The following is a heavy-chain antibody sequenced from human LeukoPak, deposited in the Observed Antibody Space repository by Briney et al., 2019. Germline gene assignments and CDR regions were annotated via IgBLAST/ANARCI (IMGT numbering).Heavy chain of an antibody. CDR3: ARGSSSQLWLTRGCYFDY. CDR1: GGSTSSGGYY. Sequence: SQTLSLTCTVSGGSTSSGGYYWSWIRQHPGKGLEWIGYIYYSGSTYYNPSLKSRVTISVDTSKNQFSLKLSSVTAADTAVYYCARGSSSQLWLTRGCYFDYWGQGTLVTVSS. J-gene: IGHJ4*02. V-gene: IGHV4-31*03. D-gene: IGHD5-18*01. CDR2: IYYSGST.